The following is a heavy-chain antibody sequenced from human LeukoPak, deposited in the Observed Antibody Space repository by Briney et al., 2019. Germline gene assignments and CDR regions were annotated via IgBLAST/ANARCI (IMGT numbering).Heavy chain of an antibody. CDR1: GYTFTSYD. V-gene: IGHV1-8*01. D-gene: IGHD4-17*01. CDR2: MNPNSGNT. J-gene: IGHJ4*02. Sequence: ASVKVSCNASGYTFTSYDINWVRQATGQGLEWMGWMNPNSGNTGYAQKFQGRVTMTRNTSISTAYMELSSLRSEDTAVYYCARGRMTTVTLLLGYWGQGTLVTVSS. CDR3: ARGRMTTVTLLLGY.